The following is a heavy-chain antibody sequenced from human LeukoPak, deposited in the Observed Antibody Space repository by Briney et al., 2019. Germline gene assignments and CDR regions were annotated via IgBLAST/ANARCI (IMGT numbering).Heavy chain of an antibody. CDR1: GDSVSRNSAA. CDR3: VGCSGGSCHSGAFEI. Sequence: SQTLSLTCAISGDSVSRNSAAWNWIRQSPSRGLEWLARANYRSKWYYDYAVSVKSRMSINTDTSKNQFTLQLNSMTPEDTAVYYCVGCSGGSCHSGAFEIWGQGTMVTVSS. V-gene: IGHV6-1*01. J-gene: IGHJ3*02. CDR2: ANYRSKWYY. D-gene: IGHD2-15*01.